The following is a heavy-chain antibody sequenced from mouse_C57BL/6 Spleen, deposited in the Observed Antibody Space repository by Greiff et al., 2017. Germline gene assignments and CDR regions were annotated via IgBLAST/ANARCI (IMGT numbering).Heavy chain of an antibody. V-gene: IGHV1-15*01. J-gene: IGHJ3*01. CDR2: IDPETGGT. CDR3: TRREITRGFAY. D-gene: IGHD2-4*01. CDR1: GYTFTDYE. Sequence: VKLQESGAELVRPGASVTLSCKASGYTFTDYEMHWVKQTPVHGLEWIGAIDPETGGTAYNQKFKGKAILTADKSSSTAYMELRSLTSEDSAVYYCTRREITRGFAYWGQGTLVTVSA.